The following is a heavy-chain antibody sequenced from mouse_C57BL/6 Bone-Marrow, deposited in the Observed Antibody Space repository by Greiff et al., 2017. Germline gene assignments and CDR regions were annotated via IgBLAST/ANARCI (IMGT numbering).Heavy chain of an antibody. V-gene: IGHV1-55*01. CDR2: IYPGSGST. J-gene: IGHJ4*01. CDR3: AREGAMDY. CDR1: GYTFTSYW. Sequence: VQLQQPGAELVKPGASVKMSCKASGYTFTSYWITWVKQRPGQGLEWIGDIYPGSGSTNSNEKFKSKATLTVDTSSSAAYRQLSRLTSEDSAVYYCAREGAMDYWGQGTSVTVSS.